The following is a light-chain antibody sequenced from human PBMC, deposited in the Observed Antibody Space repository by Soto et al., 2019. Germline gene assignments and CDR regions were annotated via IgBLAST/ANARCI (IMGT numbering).Light chain of an antibody. CDR3: QVWDSGSAHVV. Sequence: SYELTQPPSGSVAPGKTASISCGGNNIGSKVVHWYQQKPGQAPVLVIYSDTDLPPVIPERFSGSNSANLATLTISRVEAGGEADYYCQVWDSGSAHVVFGGGTKLTVL. CDR1: NIGSKV. CDR2: SDT. V-gene: IGLV3-21*04. J-gene: IGLJ2*01.